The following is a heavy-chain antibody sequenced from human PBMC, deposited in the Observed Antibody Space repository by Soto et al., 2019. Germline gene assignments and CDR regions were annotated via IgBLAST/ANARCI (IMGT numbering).Heavy chain of an antibody. J-gene: IGHJ3*02. D-gene: IGHD6-19*01. Sequence: EVQLLESGGGLVQPGGSLRLSCAASGFTFSIYVMSWVRQAPGKGLEWVSAISGSGGSTYYADSVKGRFTISRDNSKNTLYLQMNSLRAEDTAVYYCVASSDWYHAFDIWGQGTMVTVSS. CDR2: ISGSGGST. CDR3: VASSDWYHAFDI. V-gene: IGHV3-23*01. CDR1: GFTFSIYV.